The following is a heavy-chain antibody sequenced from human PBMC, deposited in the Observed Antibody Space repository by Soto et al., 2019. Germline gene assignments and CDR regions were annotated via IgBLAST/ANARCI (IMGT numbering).Heavy chain of an antibody. CDR1: GITFSNAG. Sequence: PCGSMRLSCAASGITFSNAGMNWIRKAPEKGLKWVGRIKSKTDGGTTDYAAPEKGRFTISRDDSKNTLYLQMSSLKTEDTAVYYCTTDHSVTMVRGVITFSYYGMDVWGQGTTVTVSS. D-gene: IGHD3-10*01. V-gene: IGHV3-15*07. CDR2: IKSKTDGGTT. J-gene: IGHJ6*02. CDR3: TTDHSVTMVRGVITFSYYGMDV.